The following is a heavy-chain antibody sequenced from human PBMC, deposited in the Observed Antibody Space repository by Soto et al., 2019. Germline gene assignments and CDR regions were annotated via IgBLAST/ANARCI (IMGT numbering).Heavy chain of an antibody. V-gene: IGHV4-30-4*01. CDR1: GGSISSGNYY. CDR2: MYYRAIP. CDR3: ARGTAILFYYFDY. J-gene: IGHJ4*02. Sequence: QVQLQESGPGLVKPSQTLSLTCSVSGGSISSGNYYWSWLRHSPGKGLEWIGYMYYRAIPYYNPSLKSRVTISVDASKNQFSLNMTSVTAADTAVYYCARGTAILFYYFDYWGQGSLITVSS. D-gene: IGHD5-18*01.